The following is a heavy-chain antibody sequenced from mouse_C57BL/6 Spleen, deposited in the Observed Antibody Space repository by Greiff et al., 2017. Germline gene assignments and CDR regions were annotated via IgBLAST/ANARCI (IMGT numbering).Heavy chain of an antibody. CDR1: GFTFSSYA. J-gene: IGHJ3*01. D-gene: IGHD2-13*01. V-gene: IGHV5-4*01. CDR2: ISDGGSYT. Sequence: EVKVVESGGGLVKPGGSQKLSCAASGFTFSSYAMSWVRQTPEKRLEWVATISDGGSYTYYPDNVKGRFTISRDNAKNNLYLQMSHLKSEDTAMYYCARDLTTWFAYWGQGTLVTVSA. CDR3: ARDLTTWFAY.